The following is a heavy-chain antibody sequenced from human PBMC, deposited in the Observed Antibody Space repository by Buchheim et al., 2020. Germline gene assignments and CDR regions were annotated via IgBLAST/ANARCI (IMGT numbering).Heavy chain of an antibody. V-gene: IGHV3-7*01. CDR2: INQVGREK. CDR1: GFTSRSSC. D-gene: IGHD4-11*01. CDR3: AREAGAYSV. Sequence: EVQLVESGGGLVQPGGSLILSCSPSGFTSRSSCMACVLQAPGKGLEWVANINQVGREKNYVDSVKGRFTISRDKAKTSLHLQMNSLRAEDTAVYYCAREAGAYSVWGQGTL. J-gene: IGHJ4*02.